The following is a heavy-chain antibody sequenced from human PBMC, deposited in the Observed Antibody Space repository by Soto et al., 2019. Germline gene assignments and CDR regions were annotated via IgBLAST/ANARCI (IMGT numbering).Heavy chain of an antibody. CDR2: ISYDGSNK. D-gene: IGHD5-18*01. V-gene: IGHV3-30*18. Sequence: GGSLRLSCAASGFTFGSYGMHWVRQAPGKGLEWVAVISYDGSNKYYADSVKGRFTISRDNSKNTLYLQMNSLRAEDTAVYYCAKERDVDTAMVTFYFDYWGQGTLVTVSS. CDR3: AKERDVDTAMVTFYFDY. CDR1: GFTFGSYG. J-gene: IGHJ4*02.